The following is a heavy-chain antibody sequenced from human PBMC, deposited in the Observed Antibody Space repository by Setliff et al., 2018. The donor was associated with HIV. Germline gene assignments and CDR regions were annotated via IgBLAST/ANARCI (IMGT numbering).Heavy chain of an antibody. Sequence: ASVKVSCKASATFTNVDIHWLRRATGQGLEWMGWMNPNSGVSGYGQKFQGRVTMTRDTSISAAYMELSSLTSEDTAVYYCARGKGVGGVIITGVLDVWGKGTTVTVSS. J-gene: IGHJ6*04. V-gene: IGHV1-8*01. D-gene: IGHD3-10*01. CDR1: ATFTNVD. CDR3: ARGKGVGGVIITGVLDV. CDR2: MNPNSGVS.